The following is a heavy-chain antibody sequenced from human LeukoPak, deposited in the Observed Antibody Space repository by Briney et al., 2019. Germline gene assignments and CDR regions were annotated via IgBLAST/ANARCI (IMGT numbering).Heavy chain of an antibody. D-gene: IGHD5-18*01. V-gene: IGHV3-23*01. CDR3: AKVDTFDYYFDY. J-gene: IGHJ4*02. CDR2: ISGSGGST. Sequence: GGSLRLSCAASGFTFSSYAMSWVRQAPGKGLEWVSAISGSGGSTYYADSVKGRFTISGDNSKNTLYLQMNSLRAEDTAVYYCAKVDTFDYYFDYWGQGTLVTVSS. CDR1: GFTFSSYA.